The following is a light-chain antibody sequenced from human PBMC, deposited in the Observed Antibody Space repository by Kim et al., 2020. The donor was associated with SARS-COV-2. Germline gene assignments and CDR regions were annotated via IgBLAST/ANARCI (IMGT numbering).Light chain of an antibody. CDR3: QTWDSSTVV. CDR1: KLEKKF. Sequence: VSPGQAASITCSEDKLEKKFYSWFQQKPGQSPVLVVYEDDKRPSGIPERISGSTSGNTATLTISGTQAMDEADYYCQTWDSSTVVFGGGTQLTVL. CDR2: EDD. V-gene: IGLV3-1*01. J-gene: IGLJ3*02.